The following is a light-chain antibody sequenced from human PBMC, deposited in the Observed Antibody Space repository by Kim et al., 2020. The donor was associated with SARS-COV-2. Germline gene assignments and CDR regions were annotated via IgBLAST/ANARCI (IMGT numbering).Light chain of an antibody. CDR3: QHFYEDPYT. Sequence: DIQMTQSPSTLPASIGDRVTITCRASQNINNWLAWYQQKPGRAPNLLIYKASTLESGVPSRFSGSGSGTEFTLTIDNLQPDDFGTYYCQHFYEDPYTFGQGTKL. J-gene: IGKJ2*01. CDR1: QNINNW. CDR2: KAS. V-gene: IGKV1-5*03.